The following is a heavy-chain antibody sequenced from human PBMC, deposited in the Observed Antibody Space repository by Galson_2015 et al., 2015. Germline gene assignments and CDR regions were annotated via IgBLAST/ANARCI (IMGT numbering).Heavy chain of an antibody. CDR3: ARVWDVSGYYMYAFDI. CDR1: GFTFSDYD. CDR2: VTGGGGATYK. D-gene: IGHD3-22*01. V-gene: IGHV3-21*01. Sequence: SLRLSCAASGFTFSDYDMNWVRQTPGKGLEWVSSVTGGGGATYKYYADSVKGRFTISRDNAKNSLYLQMNNLRAEDTALYYCARVWDVSGYYMYAFDIWGLGTLVTVSS. J-gene: IGHJ3*02.